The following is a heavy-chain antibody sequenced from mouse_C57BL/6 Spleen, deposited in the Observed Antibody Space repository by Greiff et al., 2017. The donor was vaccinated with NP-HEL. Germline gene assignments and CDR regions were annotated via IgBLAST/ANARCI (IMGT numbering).Heavy chain of an antibody. J-gene: IGHJ3*01. V-gene: IGHV1-15*01. CDR2: IDPETGGT. CDR3: TNRDYGSSSWFAY. Sequence: LVESGAELVRPGASVTLSCKASGYTFTDYEMHWVKQTPVHGLEWIGAIDPETGGTAYNQKFKGKAILTADKSSSTAYMELRSLTSEDSAVYYCTNRDYGSSSWFAYWGQGTLVTVSA. D-gene: IGHD1-1*01. CDR1: GYTFTDYE.